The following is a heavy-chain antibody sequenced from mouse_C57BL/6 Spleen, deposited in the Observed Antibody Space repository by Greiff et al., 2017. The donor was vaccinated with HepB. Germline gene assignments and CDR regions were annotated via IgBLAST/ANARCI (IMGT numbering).Heavy chain of an antibody. J-gene: IGHJ2*01. V-gene: IGHV14-4*01. Sequence: VQLQQSGAELVRPGASVKLSCTASGFNIKDDYMHWVKQRPEQGLEWIGWIDPENGDTEYASKFQGKATITADTSSNTAYLQLSSLTSEDTAVYYCTSNWEGYFDYWGQGATLTVAS. CDR2: IDPENGDT. D-gene: IGHD4-1*02. CDR1: GFNIKDDY. CDR3: TSNWEGYFDY.